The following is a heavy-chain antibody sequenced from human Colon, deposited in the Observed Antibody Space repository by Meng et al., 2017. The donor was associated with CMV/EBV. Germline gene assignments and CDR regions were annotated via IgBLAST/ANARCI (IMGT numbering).Heavy chain of an antibody. CDR2: IKSRPAGGTT. V-gene: IGHV3-15*01. D-gene: IGHD6-19*01. Sequence: SCAASGFTFSNAWMSWVRQAPGKGLEWVGRIKSRPAGGTTDYAAPVQGRFTISRDDSKNTWFLQMNSLKTEDTAVYFCTTRGESSAWFWGQGTLVTVSS. J-gene: IGHJ4*02. CDR3: TTRGESSAWF. CDR1: GFTFSNAW.